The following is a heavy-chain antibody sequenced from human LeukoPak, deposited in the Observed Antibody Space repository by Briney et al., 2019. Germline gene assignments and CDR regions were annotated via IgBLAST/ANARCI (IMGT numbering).Heavy chain of an antibody. CDR1: GGSISNYH. Sequence: SETLSLTCTVSGGSISNYHWSWIRQPAGKGLEWMGQIHTSGSTNYNPTLKSRVSMSIDTTEDQVSLTVRPVTAADTAFYYCARRDISSGWSFDYWGQGTLVTVSS. V-gene: IGHV4-4*07. D-gene: IGHD6-19*01. CDR3: ARRDISSGWSFDY. J-gene: IGHJ4*02. CDR2: IHTSGST.